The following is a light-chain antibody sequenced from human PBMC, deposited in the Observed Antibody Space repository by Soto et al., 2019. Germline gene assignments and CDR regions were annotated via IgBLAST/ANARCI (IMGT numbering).Light chain of an antibody. J-gene: IGLJ3*02. CDR1: SGHSSYI. CDR3: ETWDSNTRV. CDR2: LEGSGGY. V-gene: IGLV4-60*02. Sequence: QLVLTQSSSASASLGSSVKLTCTLSSGHSSYIIAWHQQQPGKAPRYLMKLEGSGGYNKGSGVPDRFSGSSSGADRYLTISKLQFEDEADYYCETWDSNTRVFGGGTKVTVL.